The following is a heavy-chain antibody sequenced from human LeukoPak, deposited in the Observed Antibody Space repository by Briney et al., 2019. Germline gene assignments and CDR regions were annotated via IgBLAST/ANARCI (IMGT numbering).Heavy chain of an antibody. V-gene: IGHV3-49*03. Sequence: GGSLRLSCTASGFTFGDYAMSWFRQAPGKGLEWVGFIRSKAYGGTTEYAASVKGRFTISRDDSKSIAYLQMNSLRAEDTAVYYCARGSGGYYYGMDVWGQGTTVTVSS. D-gene: IGHD2-8*02. J-gene: IGHJ6*02. CDR3: ARGSGGYYYGMDV. CDR1: GFTFGDYA. CDR2: IRSKAYGGTT.